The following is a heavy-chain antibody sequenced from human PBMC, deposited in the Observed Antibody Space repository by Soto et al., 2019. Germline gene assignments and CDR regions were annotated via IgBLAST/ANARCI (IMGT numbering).Heavy chain of an antibody. J-gene: IGHJ4*02. Sequence: VGSLRLSCAASGFTFRSYSMNWVRQAPGKGLEWVSSISSSSTYIYYADSVKGRFTISRDNAKNSLYLQMNSLRAEDTAVYYCARDLTGAKTDFDYWGQGTPVTVSS. CDR1: GFTFRSYS. CDR2: ISSSSTYI. V-gene: IGHV3-21*01. D-gene: IGHD1-1*01. CDR3: ARDLTGAKTDFDY.